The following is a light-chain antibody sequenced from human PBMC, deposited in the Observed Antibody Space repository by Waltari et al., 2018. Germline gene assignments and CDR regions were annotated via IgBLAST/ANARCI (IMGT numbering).Light chain of an antibody. J-gene: IGKJ1*01. CDR3: QQYYSYPQT. CDR1: QGISSY. V-gene: IGKV1-8*01. Sequence: AIRMTQSPSSFSASTGDRVTITCRASQGISSYLAWYQQKPGKAPTHLIYAASTLQSGVPSRFSGSGSGTDFTLTISCLQSEDFATYYCQQYYSYPQTFGQGTKVEIK. CDR2: AAS.